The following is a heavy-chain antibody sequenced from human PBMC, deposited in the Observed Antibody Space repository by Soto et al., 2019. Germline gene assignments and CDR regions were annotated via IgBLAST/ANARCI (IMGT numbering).Heavy chain of an antibody. CDR3: ARERGSTMVRGVIKGDYYYGMDV. Sequence: QVQLVQSGAEVKKPGASVKVSCKASGYTFTSYGISWVRQAPGQGLAWMGWISAYNGNTNYAQKLQGRVTMTTDTSTSTADMELRRLRYDDTAVYYCARERGSTMVRGVIKGDYYYGMDVWGQGTTVTVSS. CDR1: GYTFTSYG. CDR2: ISAYNGNT. D-gene: IGHD3-10*01. J-gene: IGHJ6*02. V-gene: IGHV1-18*01.